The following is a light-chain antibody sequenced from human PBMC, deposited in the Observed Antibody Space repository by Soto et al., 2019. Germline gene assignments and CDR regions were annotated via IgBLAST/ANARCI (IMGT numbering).Light chain of an antibody. CDR2: AAS. V-gene: IGKV3-15*01. J-gene: IGKJ1*01. Sequence: EVVMTQSPVTLSVSPGETATLSCRASQTVYSNLAWYQQKPGQAPRLLIHAASTRASGVPARFSGSGSGTEFTLTISSLQSEDFAVYYCQHYNSYSEAFGQGTKVELK. CDR3: QHYNSYSEA. CDR1: QTVYSN.